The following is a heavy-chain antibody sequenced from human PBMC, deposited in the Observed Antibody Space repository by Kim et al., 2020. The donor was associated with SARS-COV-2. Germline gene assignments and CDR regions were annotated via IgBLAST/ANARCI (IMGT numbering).Heavy chain of an antibody. CDR3: ARDLRDSSSWSYYYGMDV. CDR1: GFTFSSYG. Sequence: GGSLRLSCAASGFTFSSYGMHWVRQAPGKGLEWVAVIWYDGSNKYYADSVKGRFTISRDNSKNTLYLQMNSLRAEDTAVYYCARDLRDSSSWSYYYGMDVWGQGTTVTVSS. J-gene: IGHJ6*02. D-gene: IGHD6-13*01. CDR2: IWYDGSNK. V-gene: IGHV3-33*01.